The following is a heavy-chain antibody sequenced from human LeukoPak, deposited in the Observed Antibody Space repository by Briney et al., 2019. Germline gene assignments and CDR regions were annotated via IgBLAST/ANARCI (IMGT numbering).Heavy chain of an antibody. V-gene: IGHV4-59*01. CDR3: ARARDWSAGSWFDP. CDR1: GGSFSGYY. CDR2: IFYRGAT. J-gene: IGHJ5*02. D-gene: IGHD3/OR15-3a*01. Sequence: SETLSLTCAVYGGSFSGYYWNWIRQPPGKGLEWIGNIFYRGATNYNPSLKSRVTMSVDTSKNQFSLKLYSVTAADTAMYYCARARDWSAGSWFDPWGQGILVTVSS.